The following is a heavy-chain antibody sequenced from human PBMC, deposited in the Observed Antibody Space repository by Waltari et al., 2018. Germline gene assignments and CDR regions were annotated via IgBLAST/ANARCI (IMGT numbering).Heavy chain of an antibody. CDR2: INHSGST. CDR3: AFDSSGLSSEY. J-gene: IGHJ4*02. CDR1: GGSFSGYY. Sequence: QVQLQQWGAGLLKPSETLSLTCAVYGGSFSGYYWSGIRQPPGKGLEWIGEINHSGSTNYNPSLKSRVTISVDTSKNQFSLKLSSVTAADTAVYYCAFDSSGLSSEYWGQGTLVTVSS. D-gene: IGHD3-22*01. V-gene: IGHV4-34*01.